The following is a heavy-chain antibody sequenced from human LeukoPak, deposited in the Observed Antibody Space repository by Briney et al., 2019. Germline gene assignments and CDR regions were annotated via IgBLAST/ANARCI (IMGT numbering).Heavy chain of an antibody. CDR2: INQDGSEK. J-gene: IGHJ4*02. CDR3: ARYPSGYDRGFDY. Sequence: GGSLRLSCAASGFIFSGYWMNWVRQAPGKGLEWVANINQDGSEKNYVDSVKGRFTISRDNAKNSLYLQMNSLRAEDTAVNYCARYPSGYDRGFDYWGQRALVTVSS. CDR1: GFIFSGYW. V-gene: IGHV3-7*04. D-gene: IGHD5-12*01.